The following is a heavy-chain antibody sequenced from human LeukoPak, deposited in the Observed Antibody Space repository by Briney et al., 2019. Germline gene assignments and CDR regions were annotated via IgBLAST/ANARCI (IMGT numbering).Heavy chain of an antibody. CDR2: INPSGGST. D-gene: IGHD3-22*01. Sequence: ASVKVSCKASGYTFTSYYMHWVRQAPGQGLEWMGIINPSGGSTSYAQEFQGRVTMARDTSTSTVYMELSSLRSEDTAVYYCARLPSTMIVVNDWGQGTLVTVSS. CDR3: ARLPSTMIVVND. J-gene: IGHJ4*02. CDR1: GYTFTSYY. V-gene: IGHV1-46*01.